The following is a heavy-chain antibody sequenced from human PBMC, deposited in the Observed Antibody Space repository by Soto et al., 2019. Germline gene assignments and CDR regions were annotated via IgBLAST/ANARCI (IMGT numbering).Heavy chain of an antibody. CDR3: ARESGHAFDI. CDR2: VSGYNDNT. Sequence: ASLKVSCKASGYTFTSYGISWVRQAPGQGIEWMGWVSGYNDNTNYAQKLQGRVTMTTDTSTSTAYMEVRSLRSDDTAVYYCARESGHAFDIWGQGTMVTV. V-gene: IGHV1-18*01. J-gene: IGHJ3*02. CDR1: GYTFTSYG. D-gene: IGHD3-3*01.